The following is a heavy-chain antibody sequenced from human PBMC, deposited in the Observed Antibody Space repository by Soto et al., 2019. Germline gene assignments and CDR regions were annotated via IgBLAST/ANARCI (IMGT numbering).Heavy chain of an antibody. V-gene: IGHV4-39*01. CDR3: SRMRLSSWSSSYYYYYGMDV. Sequence: TSETLSLTCTVSGGSISSSSYYWGWIRQPPGKGLEWIGSIYYSGSTYYNPSLKSRVTISVDTSKNQFSLKLSSVTAADTAVYYCSRMRLSSWSSSYYYYYGMDVWGQGTTVTVSS. CDR2: IYYSGST. J-gene: IGHJ6*02. CDR1: GGSISSSSYY. D-gene: IGHD6-13*01.